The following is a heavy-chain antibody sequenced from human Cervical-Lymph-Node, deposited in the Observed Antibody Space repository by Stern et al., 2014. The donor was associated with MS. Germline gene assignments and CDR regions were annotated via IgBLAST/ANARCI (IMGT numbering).Heavy chain of an antibody. CDR2: VIATVGSA. Sequence: VQLEESGAQVKKPGASVKVSCKGSGYTFTSYYIHWVRQAPGQGLEWMGIVIATVGSARYAQKFQGRVTMASDTSTSTVSMELSSLRSEDTAVYYCATLYDSSGNYGMEVWGQGTTVIVSS. D-gene: IGHD5/OR15-5a*01. J-gene: IGHJ6*02. V-gene: IGHV1-46*01. CDR3: ATLYDSSGNYGMEV. CDR1: GYTFTSYY.